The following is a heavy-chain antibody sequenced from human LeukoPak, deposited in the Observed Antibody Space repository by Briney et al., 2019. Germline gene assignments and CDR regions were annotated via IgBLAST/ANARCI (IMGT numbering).Heavy chain of an antibody. V-gene: IGHV1-2*02. CDR3: ARGSRRDGYNYDY. J-gene: IGHJ4*02. CDR1: GYTFTGYY. Sequence: ASVKVSCKASGYTFTGYYMHWVRQAPGQGLEWMGWINPNSGGTNYAQKFQGRVTMTRDTSISTAYMELSRLRSEDTAVYYCARGSRRDGYNYDYWGQGTLVTVSS. D-gene: IGHD5-24*01. CDR2: INPNSGGT.